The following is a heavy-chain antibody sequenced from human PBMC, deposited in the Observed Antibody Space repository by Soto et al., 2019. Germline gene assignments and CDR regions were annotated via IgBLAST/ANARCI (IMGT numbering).Heavy chain of an antibody. Sequence: SETLSLTCAVYGGSFSGYYWSWIRQPPGKGLEWIGEINHSGSTNYNPSLKSRVTISVDTSKNQFSLKLSSVTAADTAVYYCARGLSSGWLAYNWFDPWGQGTLVTVSS. CDR1: GGSFSGYY. CDR3: ARGLSSGWLAYNWFDP. J-gene: IGHJ5*02. D-gene: IGHD6-19*01. V-gene: IGHV4-34*01. CDR2: INHSGST.